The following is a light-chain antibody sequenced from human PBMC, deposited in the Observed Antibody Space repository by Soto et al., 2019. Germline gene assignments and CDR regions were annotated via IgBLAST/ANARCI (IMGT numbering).Light chain of an antibody. CDR3: QQYNYSPLT. J-gene: IGKJ4*01. CDR2: DAS. Sequence: EIVLTQSPATLSSSPGXRATLSCRASQSIDTYLAWYQQKPGQAPRLLIYDASDRATGIPARFSGSGSGTAFTLTISGLEPEDFAVYYCQQYNYSPLTFGGGTKVDIK. CDR1: QSIDTY. V-gene: IGKV3-11*01.